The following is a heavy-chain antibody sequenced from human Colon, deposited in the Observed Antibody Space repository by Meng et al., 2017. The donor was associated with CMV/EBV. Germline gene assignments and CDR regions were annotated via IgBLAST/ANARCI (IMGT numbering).Heavy chain of an antibody. D-gene: IGHD3-3*01. CDR1: GGSLSGYY. V-gene: IGHV4-34*01. Sequence: HVQVKQCGAGLLKTSETLSRTCGVSGGSLSGYYWTWIRQSPGKGLEWIGEINQSGSTNYNPSLKSRVTVSVDTSKNQFSLRVTSVTAADSALYYCAREAGPFFGVIVYDSWGQGTLVTVSS. J-gene: IGHJ4*02. CDR2: INQSGST. CDR3: AREAGPFFGVIVYDS.